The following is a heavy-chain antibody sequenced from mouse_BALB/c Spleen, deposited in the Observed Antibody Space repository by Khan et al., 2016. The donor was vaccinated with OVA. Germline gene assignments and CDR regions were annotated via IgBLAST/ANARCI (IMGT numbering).Heavy chain of an antibody. D-gene: IGHD2-1*01. J-gene: IGHJ2*01. CDR2: ISSSGST. CDR1: GYSITSDYA. V-gene: IGHV3-2*02. CDR3: ARGRGNYDY. Sequence: EVQLQESGPGLVKPSQSLSLTCTVTGYSITSDYAWNWIRQFPGNKLEWMGYISSSGSTSYNPSLKSRISITRDTSKNQFFLQLNSVTTEDTATYYCARGRGNYDYWGQGTTLTVSS.